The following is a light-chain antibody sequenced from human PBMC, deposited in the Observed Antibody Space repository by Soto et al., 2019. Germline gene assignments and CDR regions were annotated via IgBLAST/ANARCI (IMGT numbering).Light chain of an antibody. CDR1: SGDIGAYNY. V-gene: IGLV2-11*01. J-gene: IGLJ3*02. Sequence: QSALTQPRSVSGSPGQSVTFSCTGTSGDIGAYNYVSWYQFHPGKAPKMIIYDVNKLPSGVPDRFSGSKSGNTASLTISWLQAEDEADYDCCSYAHTSRVFGGGTKLTVL. CDR3: CSYAHTSRV. CDR2: DVN.